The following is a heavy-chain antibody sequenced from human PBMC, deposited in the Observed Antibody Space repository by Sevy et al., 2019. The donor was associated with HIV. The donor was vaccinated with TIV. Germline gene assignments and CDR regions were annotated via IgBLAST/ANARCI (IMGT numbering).Heavy chain of an antibody. Sequence: GESLKISCVASGFTFNKYSMSWVRQAPGKGLERVSTLSFGCGQINYADSVKGRFTISRDDSKNTLYLQMNSLRAEDTAVYYCVREGCTRPHDFWGQGTLVTVSS. CDR2: LSFGCGQI. D-gene: IGHD2-8*01. J-gene: IGHJ4*02. V-gene: IGHV3-23*01. CDR1: GFTFNKYS. CDR3: VREGCTRPHDF.